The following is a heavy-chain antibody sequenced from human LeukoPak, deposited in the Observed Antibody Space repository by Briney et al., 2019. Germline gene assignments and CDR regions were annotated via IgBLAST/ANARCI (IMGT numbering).Heavy chain of an antibody. CDR1: GGSISSGSYY. J-gene: IGHJ6*03. CDR2: IYTSGST. Sequence: SQTLSLTCTISGGSISSGSYYWSWIRQPAGKGLEWIGRIYTSGSTNYNPSLKSRVTISVDTSKNQFSLKLSSVTAADTAVYYCASDFRMGATRYCYYYYMDVWGKGTTVTVSS. V-gene: IGHV4-61*02. D-gene: IGHD1-26*01. CDR3: ASDFRMGATRYCYYYYMDV.